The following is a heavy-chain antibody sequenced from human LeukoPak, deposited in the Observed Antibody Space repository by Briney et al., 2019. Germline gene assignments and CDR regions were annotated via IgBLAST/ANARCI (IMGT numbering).Heavy chain of an antibody. D-gene: IGHD3-10*01. J-gene: IGHJ4*02. CDR2: IYSGGST. V-gene: IGHV3-53*01. CDR3: ARVLYYGFANDC. CDR1: GLIVYSSY. Sequence: SGGSLRLSCAASGLIVYSSYMSWVRQAPGKGLEWVSVIYSGGSTYYADSVKGRFTVSRDNSKNTLYLQMNSLRAEDTAVYYCARVLYYGFANDCWGQGTLVTVSS.